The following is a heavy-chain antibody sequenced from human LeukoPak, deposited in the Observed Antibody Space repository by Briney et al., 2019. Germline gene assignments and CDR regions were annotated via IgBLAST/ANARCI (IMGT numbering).Heavy chain of an antibody. J-gene: IGHJ4*02. CDR1: GGSISSYY. V-gene: IGHV4-59*01. CDR3: ARFRDFWSGYGD. CDR2: IYYSGST. D-gene: IGHD3-3*01. Sequence: PSETLSLTCTVSGGSISSYYWSWIRQPPGKGLEWIGYIYYSGSTNYNPSLKSRVTISVDMSKSKFSLKLSSVTAADTAVYYCARFRDFWSGYGDWGQGTLVTVSS.